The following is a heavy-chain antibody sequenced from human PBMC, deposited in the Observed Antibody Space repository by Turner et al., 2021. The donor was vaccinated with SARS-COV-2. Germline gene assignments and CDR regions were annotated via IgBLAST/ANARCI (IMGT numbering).Heavy chain of an antibody. D-gene: IGHD3-22*01. CDR2: IIPIFGTT. Sequence: QVQLVQSGAEVNKPGSSVKVSCKASGGTFSSYALSWVRQAPGQGLEWMGGIIPIFGTTNYAQKFQARVTITADESTSTAYMELSSLRSEDTAVYYCARVGSSVVPYYYSGVDVWGQGTTVTVSS. CDR3: ARVGSSVVPYYYSGVDV. V-gene: IGHV1-69*01. CDR1: GGTFSSYA. J-gene: IGHJ6*02.